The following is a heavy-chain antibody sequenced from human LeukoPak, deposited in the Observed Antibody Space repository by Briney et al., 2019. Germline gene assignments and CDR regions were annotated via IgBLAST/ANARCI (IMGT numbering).Heavy chain of an antibody. D-gene: IGHD3-10*01. CDR1: GGSFSGYY. CDR2: INHSGST. CDR3: ARKELVPHYYYYYGMDV. J-gene: IGHJ6*02. Sequence: PSETLSLTCAVYGGSFSGYYWSWIRQPPGKGLEWIGEINHSGSTNYNPSLKSRVTISVDTSKNQFSLKLSSVTAADTAVYYCARKELVPHYYYYYGMDVWGQGTTVTVSS. V-gene: IGHV4-34*01.